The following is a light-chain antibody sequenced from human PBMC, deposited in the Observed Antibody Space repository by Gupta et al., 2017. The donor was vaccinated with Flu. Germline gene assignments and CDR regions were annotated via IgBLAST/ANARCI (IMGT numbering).Light chain of an antibody. CDR2: KDS. V-gene: IGLV3-25*03. CDR3: QSADSTETYVV. Sequence: SSALTPPPSVSVSPGQTARITCSGDALPNQFAYWYQQKPGQAPVLVVRKDSERPSGISERFSGSSSGTTVTLTISGVQAEDEADYYCQSADSTETYVVFGGGNKLTVL. J-gene: IGLJ2*01. CDR1: ALPNQF.